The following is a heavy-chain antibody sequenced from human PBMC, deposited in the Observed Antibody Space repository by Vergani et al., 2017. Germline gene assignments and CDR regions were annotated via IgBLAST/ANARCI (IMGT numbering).Heavy chain of an antibody. CDR3: GRYLGCIGGYYIDH. V-gene: IGHV3-23*05. D-gene: IGHD3-16*01. CDR1: GFTFSDYS. J-gene: IGHJ4*02. Sequence: EVQLLESGGGLAQPGGSLRLSCAASGFTFSDYSMSWVRQAPGKGLEWVSGIFSRGDSTYYADSVRGRFTISRDNSERTVSLQRSRLGADDTAVYYCGRYLGCIGGYYIDHWGQGTSVTVSS. CDR2: IFSRGDST.